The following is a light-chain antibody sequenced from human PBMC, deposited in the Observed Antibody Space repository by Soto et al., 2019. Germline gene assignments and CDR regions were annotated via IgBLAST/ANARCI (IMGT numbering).Light chain of an antibody. CDR2: NDF. Sequence: SYELTQPPSVSVAPGQTARLTCGGNNIAGKSVHWYQQKPSQAPVLVVYNDFDRPSGIPERFSGSKSGDTATLTISGVEAWDEADYSSQVWDSSSDHSVFGGGTKLTVL. J-gene: IGLJ2*01. V-gene: IGLV3-21*02. CDR1: NIAGKS. CDR3: QVWDSSSDHSV.